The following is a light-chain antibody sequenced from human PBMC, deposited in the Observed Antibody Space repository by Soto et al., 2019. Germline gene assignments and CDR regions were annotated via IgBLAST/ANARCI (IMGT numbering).Light chain of an antibody. CDR3: SSYTSSSTPV. V-gene: IGLV2-14*01. J-gene: IGLJ2*01. CDR2: DVS. CDR1: SSDVGGYNY. Sequence: QSVLTQPASVSGSPGQSITISCTGTSSDVGGYNYVSWYQQHPGKAPKLMIYDVSNRPSGVSNRFSGSKSGNTASLTISGLQAEDEADYYCSSYTSSSTPVFGGGTKLTAL.